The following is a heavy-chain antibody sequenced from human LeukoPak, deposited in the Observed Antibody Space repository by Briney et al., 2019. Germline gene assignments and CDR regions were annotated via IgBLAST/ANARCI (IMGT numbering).Heavy chain of an antibody. CDR1: GFTFSSYS. Sequence: GGSLRLSCAASGFTFSSYSMNWVRQAPGKGLGWVSSISSSSSYIYYADSVKGRFTISRDNAKNSLYLQMNSLRAEDTAVYYCAVIVGATPWDYWGQGTLVTVSS. CDR3: AVIVGATPWDY. D-gene: IGHD1-26*01. J-gene: IGHJ4*02. CDR2: ISSSSSYI. V-gene: IGHV3-21*01.